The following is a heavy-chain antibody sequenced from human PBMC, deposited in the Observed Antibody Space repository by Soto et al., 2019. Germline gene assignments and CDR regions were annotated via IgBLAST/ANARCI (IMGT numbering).Heavy chain of an antibody. CDR1: GGSITGYY. Sequence: ETLSLTCTVSGGSITGYYWSWIRQPPGKGPEWIGNIHYSGSTNYNPSLKSRVTISVDTSKNQFSLRLSSVTAAETAVYYCARHSYYSNPLRFDPWGQGTLVTVSS. V-gene: IGHV4-59*08. J-gene: IGHJ5*02. CDR3: ARHSYYSNPLRFDP. D-gene: IGHD4-4*01. CDR2: IHYSGST.